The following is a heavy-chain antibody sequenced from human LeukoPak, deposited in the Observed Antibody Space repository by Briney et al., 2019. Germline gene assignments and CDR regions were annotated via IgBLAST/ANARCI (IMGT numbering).Heavy chain of an antibody. Sequence: VASVKVSCKASGYIFTDYAINWVRQAPGERLEWMGWINAGNGNTKYSQKFQGRVTITRDRSASTAYMELNSLRSEDTAVYYCARGRWSTTTASYYFDSWGQGSLVTVSS. CDR3: ARGRWSTTTASYYFDS. V-gene: IGHV1-3*01. CDR1: GYIFTDYA. J-gene: IGHJ4*02. CDR2: INAGNGNT. D-gene: IGHD5/OR15-5a*01.